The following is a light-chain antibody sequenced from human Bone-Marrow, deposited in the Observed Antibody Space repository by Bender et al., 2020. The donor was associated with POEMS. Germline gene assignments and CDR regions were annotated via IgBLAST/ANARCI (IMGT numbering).Light chain of an antibody. CDR1: SRDVGYYNY. CDR3: SSYTGSTYV. J-gene: IGLJ1*01. Sequence: QSALTQPASVSGSPGQSITISCTGTSRDVGYYNYVSWYQQHPGKVPKLIVYEVSKRPSGVPDRFSGSKSGNTASLTVSGLQAEDEADYYCSSYTGSTYVFGTGTQVTVL. V-gene: IGLV2-8*01. CDR2: EVS.